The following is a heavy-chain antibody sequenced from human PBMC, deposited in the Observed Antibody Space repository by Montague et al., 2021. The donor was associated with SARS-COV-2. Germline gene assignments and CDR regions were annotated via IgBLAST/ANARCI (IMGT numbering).Heavy chain of an antibody. Sequence: SLRLSCAASGFTFSSYAMHWVRQAPGKGLEWVAVISYDGSNKYYADSVKGRFTISRDNSKNTLYLQMNSLRAEDTAVYYCARDFSYYGMDVWGQGTTVTVSS. CDR3: ARDFSYYGMDV. V-gene: IGHV3-30-3*01. CDR1: GFTFSSYA. CDR2: ISYDGSNK. D-gene: IGHD3-3*01. J-gene: IGHJ6*02.